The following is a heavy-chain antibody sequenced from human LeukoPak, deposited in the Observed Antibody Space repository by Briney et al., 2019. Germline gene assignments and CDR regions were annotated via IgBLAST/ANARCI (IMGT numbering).Heavy chain of an antibody. D-gene: IGHD6-13*01. J-gene: IGHJ6*03. V-gene: IGHV4-61*02. CDR1: GGSISSGSYY. Sequence: PSETLSLTCTVSGGSISSGSYYWSWIRQPAGKGLEWIGRIYISGSTNYNPSLKSRVTISVDTSKNQFSLKLSSVTAADTAVYYCARSTHSTLRNYYYYMDVWGKGTTVTISS. CDR3: ARSTHSTLRNYYYYMDV. CDR2: IYISGST.